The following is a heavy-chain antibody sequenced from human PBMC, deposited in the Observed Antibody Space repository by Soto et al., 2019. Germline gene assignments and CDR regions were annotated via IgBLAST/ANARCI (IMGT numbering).Heavy chain of an antibody. CDR1: GFTVSSNY. D-gene: IGHD3-16*02. V-gene: IGHV3-53*01. CDR2: IYSGGST. J-gene: IGHJ4*02. Sequence: EVQLVESGGGLIQPGGSLRLSCAASGFTVSSNYMSWVRQAPGKGLEWVSVIYSGGSTYYADSVKGRFTISRDNSKNTLYLQMNSLRAEDTAVYYCARGVGSYRNFFFDYWGQGTLVTVSS. CDR3: ARGVGSYRNFFFDY.